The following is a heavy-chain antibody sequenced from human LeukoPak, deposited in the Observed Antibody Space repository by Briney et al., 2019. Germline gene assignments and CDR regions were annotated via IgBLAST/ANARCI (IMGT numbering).Heavy chain of an antibody. D-gene: IGHD2-2*01. J-gene: IGHJ6*04. Sequence: SETLSLTCTVSGGSVSSGCYYWSWIRQPPGKGLEWIGHIYYSGSTNYNPSLKSRVTISVDTSKNQFSLKLSSVTAADTAVYYCARDPVVVVPAARVGYYYGMDVWGKGTTVTVSS. CDR2: IYYSGST. CDR3: ARDPVVVVPAARVGYYYGMDV. V-gene: IGHV4-61*01. CDR1: GGSVSSGCYY.